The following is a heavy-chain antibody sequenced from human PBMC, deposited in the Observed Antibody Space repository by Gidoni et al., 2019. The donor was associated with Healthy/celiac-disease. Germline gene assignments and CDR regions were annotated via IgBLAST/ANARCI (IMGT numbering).Heavy chain of an antibody. Sequence: ELQLLVSGGGLVQSGGSLRLSCAASVFTFCSYSMNWVRQAPGKGLEWVSYISSSSSTIYYADSVKGRFTISRDNAKNSLYLQMNSLRDEDTAVYYCARQTTVTTFVNYYYYYYGMDVWGQGTTVTVSS. J-gene: IGHJ6*02. CDR2: ISSSSSTI. D-gene: IGHD4-17*01. V-gene: IGHV3-48*02. CDR1: VFTFCSYS. CDR3: ARQTTVTTFVNYYYYYYGMDV.